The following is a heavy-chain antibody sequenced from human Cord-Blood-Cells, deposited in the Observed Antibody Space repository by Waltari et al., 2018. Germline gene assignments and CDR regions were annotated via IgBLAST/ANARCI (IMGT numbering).Heavy chain of an antibody. Sequence: QVQLVPSAAEVKKPRSSVKVSCKPSGGTSSRYAIRCAAKSPGQGLEWMGGIIPIFGTANYAQKFQGRVTITADESTSTAYMELSSLRSEDTAVYYCASGGDDYGDYYFDYWGQGTLVTVS. V-gene: IGHV1-69*01. CDR3: ASGGDDYGDYYFDY. CDR1: GGTSSRYA. D-gene: IGHD4-17*01. CDR2: IIPIFGTA. J-gene: IGHJ4*02.